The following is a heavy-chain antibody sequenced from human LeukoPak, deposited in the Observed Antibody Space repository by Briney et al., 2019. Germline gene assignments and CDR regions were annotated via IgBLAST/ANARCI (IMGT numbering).Heavy chain of an antibody. CDR1: GGSFSGYY. V-gene: IGHV4-34*01. J-gene: IGHJ4*02. Sequence: NPSETLSLTCAVYGGSFSGYYWSWIRQPPGKGLEWIGEINHSGSTNYNPSLKSRVTISVDTSKNQFSLKLSSVTAADTAVYYCARARLSDWGSLTDWGQGTLVTVSS. CDR2: INHSGST. D-gene: IGHD3/OR15-3a*01. CDR3: ARARLSDWGSLTD.